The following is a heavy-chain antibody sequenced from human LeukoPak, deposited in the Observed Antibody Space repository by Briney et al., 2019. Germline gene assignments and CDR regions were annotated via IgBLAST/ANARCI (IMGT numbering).Heavy chain of an antibody. J-gene: IGHJ4*02. Sequence: SETLSLTCAVYGGSFSGYYWSWIRQPPGKGLEWIGEINHSGSTNYNPSLKSRVTISVDTSKNQFSLKLSSVTAADTAVYYCARNADVAVASVKFDYWGQGTLVTVSS. CDR1: GGSFSGYY. V-gene: IGHV4-34*01. CDR2: INHSGST. CDR3: ARNADVAVASVKFDY. D-gene: IGHD6-19*01.